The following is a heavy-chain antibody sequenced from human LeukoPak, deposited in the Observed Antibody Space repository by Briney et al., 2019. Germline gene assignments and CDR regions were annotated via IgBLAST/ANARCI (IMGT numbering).Heavy chain of an antibody. V-gene: IGHV4-34*01. CDR1: GGSLSGYY. D-gene: IGHD3-22*01. CDR3: ASGPLNYYDSSGYYS. CDR2: IHHSGSA. J-gene: IGHJ4*02. Sequence: SETLSLTCGVYGGSLSGYYWSWIRQSPGKGLEWIGQIHHSGSANYNPSLRSRVTISMDTSKNQFSLKLSSVTAADTAVYYCASGPLNYYDSSGYYSLGQGTLVTVSS.